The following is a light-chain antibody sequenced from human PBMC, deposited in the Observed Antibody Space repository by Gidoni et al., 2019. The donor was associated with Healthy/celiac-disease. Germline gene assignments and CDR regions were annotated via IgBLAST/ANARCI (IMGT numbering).Light chain of an antibody. CDR2: LGS. CDR3: MQALQTPPGT. V-gene: IGKV2-28*01. Sequence: DIVMTQSPLSLPVTPGEPASISCRSSQSLLHSNGYNYLDWYLEKPGQSPQLRIYLGSNRASGVPDRCSGSGTGTDFTLKISRVEAEDVGVYDCMQALQTPPGTFGPGTKVDIK. J-gene: IGKJ3*01. CDR1: QSLLHSNGYNY.